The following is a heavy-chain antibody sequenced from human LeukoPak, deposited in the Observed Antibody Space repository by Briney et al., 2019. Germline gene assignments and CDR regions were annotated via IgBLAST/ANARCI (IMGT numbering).Heavy chain of an antibody. V-gene: IGHV3-23*01. J-gene: IGHJ4*02. Sequence: GGSLRLSCAASGFTFSSYAMSWVRQAPGKGLEWVSAISGSGGSTYYADSVKGRFTISRDNSKNTLYLQMNSLRAGDTAVYYCARTQWELLLDYWGQGTLVTVSS. CDR2: ISGSGGST. D-gene: IGHD1-26*01. CDR1: GFTFSSYA. CDR3: ARTQWELLLDY.